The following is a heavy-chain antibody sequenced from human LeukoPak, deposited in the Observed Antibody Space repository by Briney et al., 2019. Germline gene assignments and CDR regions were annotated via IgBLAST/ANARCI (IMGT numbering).Heavy chain of an antibody. V-gene: IGHV3-23*01. Sequence: PEGSLRLSCAASGFTFSSYAMSWVRQAPGKGLEWVSAINDNGGNTYYADSVKGRFTISRDNSKNTLYLQMNRLRAEDTAVYYCAKPSGAIAVDYWGQGTLVTVSS. CDR2: INDNGGNT. J-gene: IGHJ4*02. CDR1: GFTFSSYA. D-gene: IGHD3-16*02. CDR3: AKPSGAIAVDY.